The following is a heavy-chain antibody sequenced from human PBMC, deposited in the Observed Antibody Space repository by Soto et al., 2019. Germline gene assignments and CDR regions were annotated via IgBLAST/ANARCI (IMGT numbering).Heavy chain of an antibody. J-gene: IGHJ4*02. D-gene: IGHD6-19*01. V-gene: IGHV3-15*07. Sequence: EVLLVESGGGLVKPGGSLRLSCAASGFTFTNVWMNWVRQAPGKGLEWVGRIKDKTEGEATDYAAPVKGRFSISRDDLKNTLNLQMNSLKTDDTAVYYCTTGAGSICWYPLDSWGQGTLVTVSS. CDR1: GFTFTNVW. CDR2: IKDKTEGEAT. CDR3: TTGAGSICWYPLDS.